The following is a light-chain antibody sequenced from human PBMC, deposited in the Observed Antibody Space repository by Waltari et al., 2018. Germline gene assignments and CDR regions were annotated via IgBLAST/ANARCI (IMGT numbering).Light chain of an antibody. CDR1: SSDVGASTL. CDR2: EVY. Sequence: QSALTQPASVSRSAGQSITISCTGTSSDVGASTLISWYQQYPGKAPTLMIYEVYKRPSGVSDRFSGSKSDNTASLTISGLHAEDEADYYCCSYAGRSTLVFGGGTKLTVL. V-gene: IGLV2-23*02. J-gene: IGLJ2*01. CDR3: CSYAGRSTLV.